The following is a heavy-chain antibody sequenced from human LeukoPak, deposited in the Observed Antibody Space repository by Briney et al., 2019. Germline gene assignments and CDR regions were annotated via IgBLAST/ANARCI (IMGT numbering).Heavy chain of an antibody. CDR3: ATFPVNRDYYDSSGYYSVFDY. J-gene: IGHJ4*02. CDR1: GGSISSSSYY. CDR2: IYYSGST. D-gene: IGHD3-22*01. V-gene: IGHV4-39*07. Sequence: SETLSLTCTVSGGSISSSSYYWGWIRQPPGKGLEWIGSIYYSGSTYYNPSLKSRVTISVDTSKNQFSLKLSSVTAADTAVYYCATFPVNRDYYDSSGYYSVFDYWGQGTLVTVSS.